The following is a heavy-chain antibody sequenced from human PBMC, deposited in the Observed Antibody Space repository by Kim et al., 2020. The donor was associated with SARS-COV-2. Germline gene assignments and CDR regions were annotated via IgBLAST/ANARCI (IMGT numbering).Heavy chain of an antibody. V-gene: IGHV1-69*13. Sequence: SVKVSCKASGGTFSSYAISWVRQAPGQGLEWMGGIIPIFGTANYAQKFQGRVTITADESTSTAYMELSSLRSEDTAVYYCAGEDYYGPRPFRMDVWGQGTTVTVSS. CDR1: GGTFSSYA. CDR3: AGEDYYGPRPFRMDV. J-gene: IGHJ6*02. D-gene: IGHD3-10*01. CDR2: IIPIFGTA.